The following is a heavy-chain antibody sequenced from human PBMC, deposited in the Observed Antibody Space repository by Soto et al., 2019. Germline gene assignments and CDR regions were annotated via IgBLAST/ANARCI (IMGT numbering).Heavy chain of an antibody. CDR3: TTALEQLVLGAYYYYYMDV. J-gene: IGHJ6*03. V-gene: IGHV3-15*01. CDR2: IKSKTDGGTT. Sequence: GGSLRLSCAASGFTFSNAWMSWVRQAPGKGLEWVGRIKSKTDGGTTDYAAPVKDRFTISRDDSKNTLYLQMNSLKTEDTAVYYCTTALEQLVLGAYYYYYMDVWGKGTTVTVSS. CDR1: GFTFSNAW. D-gene: IGHD6-6*01.